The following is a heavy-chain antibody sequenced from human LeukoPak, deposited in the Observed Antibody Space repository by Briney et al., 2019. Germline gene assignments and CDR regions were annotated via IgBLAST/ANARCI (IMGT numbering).Heavy chain of an antibody. CDR2: IYSGGST. Sequence: PGGSLRLSCAASGFSVSSNYMSWVRQAPGKGLECVSVIYSGGSTYYADSVKGRFTISRDNSKNTLYLQMNSLRAEDTAVYYCAKGVVLIAAYDYWGQGTLVTVSS. CDR1: GFSVSSNY. V-gene: IGHV3-53*01. D-gene: IGHD2-21*01. J-gene: IGHJ4*02. CDR3: AKGVVLIAAYDY.